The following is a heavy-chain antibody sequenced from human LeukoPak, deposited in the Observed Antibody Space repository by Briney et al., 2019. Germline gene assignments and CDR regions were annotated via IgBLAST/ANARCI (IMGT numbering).Heavy chain of an antibody. V-gene: IGHV1-18*01. Sequence: GASVKVSCKASGYTFTSYGISWVRQAPGQGLEWMGWISAYNGNTNYAQKLQGRVTMTTDTSTSTAYMELRSLRSDDTAVYYCARMGYCSSTSCHYYYYMDVWGKGTTVTVSS. CDR2: ISAYNGNT. D-gene: IGHD2-2*01. J-gene: IGHJ6*03. CDR1: GYTFTSYG. CDR3: ARMGYCSSTSCHYYYYMDV.